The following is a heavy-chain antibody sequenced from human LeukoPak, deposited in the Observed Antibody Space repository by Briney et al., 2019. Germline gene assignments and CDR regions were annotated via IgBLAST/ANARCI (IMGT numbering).Heavy chain of an antibody. CDR3: AKGLEKYSSGWYVGY. V-gene: IGHV3-74*01. D-gene: IGHD6-19*01. CDR2: INSDGSST. CDR1: GFTFSSYW. Sequence: PGGSLRLSCAASGFTFSSYWMHWVRQAPGKGLVWFSRINSDGSSTSYADSVKGRFTISRDNAKNTLYLQMNSLRAEDTAVYYCAKGLEKYSSGWYVGYWGQGTLVTVSS. J-gene: IGHJ4*02.